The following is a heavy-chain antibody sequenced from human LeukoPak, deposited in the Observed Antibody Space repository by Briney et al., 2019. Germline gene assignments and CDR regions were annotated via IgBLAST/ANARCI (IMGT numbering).Heavy chain of an antibody. D-gene: IGHD6-19*01. V-gene: IGHV1-24*01. CDR3: ATGEFLYSSGWYGAFDI. J-gene: IGHJ3*02. CDR1: GNTLTELS. CDR2: FDPEDDET. Sequence: ASVKVSCKVSGNTLTELSIHWVRQAPGKGLEWMGGFDPEDDETVYAQKFQGRVTMTEDTSTDTAYMELSSLRSEDTAVYYCATGEFLYSSGWYGAFDIWGQGTMVTVSS.